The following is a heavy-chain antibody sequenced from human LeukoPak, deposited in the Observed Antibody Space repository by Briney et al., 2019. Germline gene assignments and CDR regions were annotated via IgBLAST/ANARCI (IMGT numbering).Heavy chain of an antibody. D-gene: IGHD3-3*01. CDR1: GDSSSNSIYY. CDR2: IDYIGTT. V-gene: IGHV4-39*07. CDR3: ARERGGSTIFGVALYNWFDP. J-gene: IGHJ5*02. Sequence: PSETLSLTCTVSGDSSSNSIYYWGWIRQPPGKGLEWIGTIDYIGTTYYNPSLKSRATISIDTSKNQFSLKLSSVTAADTAVYYCARERGGSTIFGVALYNWFDPWGQGTLVTVSS.